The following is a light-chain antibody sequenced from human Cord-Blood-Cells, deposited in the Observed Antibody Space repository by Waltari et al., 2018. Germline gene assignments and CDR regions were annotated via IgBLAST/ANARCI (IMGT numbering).Light chain of an antibody. J-gene: IGLJ1*01. V-gene: IGLV2-14*01. CDR3: SSYTSSSNYV. CDR1: SSDVGGYNY. Sequence: QSALTQPASVSGSPGQSITISCTGTSSDVGGYNYVSWYQQHPGKAPKLMIYEVSNRPSGVSNRFSCSNAGNTASLTISGLQAEDEADYYCSSYTSSSNYVFGTGTKVTVL. CDR2: EVS.